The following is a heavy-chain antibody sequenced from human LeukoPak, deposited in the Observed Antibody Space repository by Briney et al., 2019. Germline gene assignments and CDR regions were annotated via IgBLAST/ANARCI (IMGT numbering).Heavy chain of an antibody. CDR2: ISGSGGST. CDR3: ARFGEDVYSYDTGGYYLD. J-gene: IGHJ4*02. CDR1: GFTFSSYG. V-gene: IGHV3-23*01. D-gene: IGHD3-22*01. Sequence: GGSLRLSCAASGFTFSSYGMSWVRQAPGKGLEWVSAISGSGGSTYYADSVKGRFTISRDNSKNTLYLQMNSLRAEDTAVYYCARFGEDVYSYDTGGYYLDWGQGTLVTVSS.